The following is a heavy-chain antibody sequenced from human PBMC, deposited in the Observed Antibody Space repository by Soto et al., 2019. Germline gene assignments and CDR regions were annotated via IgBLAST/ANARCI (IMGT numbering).Heavy chain of an antibody. CDR2: IRNKAYGGTT. J-gene: IGHJ3*02. CDR1: GFTFGDFA. CDR3: AKRYFGGLDAFDI. V-gene: IGHV3-49*03. Sequence: PGGSLRLSCTASGFTFGDFAMSWFRQAPGKGLEWVGFIRNKAYGGTTEYAASVKGRFTISRDDSKSIAYLQMNSLKTEDTAVSGWAKRYFGGLDAFDIWGQGTMVTVSS. D-gene: IGHD3-9*01.